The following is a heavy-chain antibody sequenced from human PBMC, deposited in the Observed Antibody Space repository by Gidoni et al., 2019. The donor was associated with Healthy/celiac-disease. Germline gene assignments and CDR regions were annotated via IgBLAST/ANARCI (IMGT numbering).Heavy chain of an antibody. CDR3: ARTPTTVVTPDFDY. CDR2: ISSSSSYI. J-gene: IGHJ4*02. Sequence: EVQLVESGGGLVKPGGSLRLSCAASGFTFSSYSMNWVRQAPGKGLEWVSSISSSSSYIYYADSVKGRFTISRDNAKNSLYLQMNSLRAEDTAVYYCARTPTTVVTPDFDYWGQGTLVTVSS. V-gene: IGHV3-21*01. D-gene: IGHD4-17*01. CDR1: GFTFSSYS.